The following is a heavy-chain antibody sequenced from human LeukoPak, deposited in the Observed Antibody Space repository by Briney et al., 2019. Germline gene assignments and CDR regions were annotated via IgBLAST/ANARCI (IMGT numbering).Heavy chain of an antibody. CDR1: VFTFNCST. CDR2: ISGSGGGT. V-gene: IGHV3-23*01. CDR3: AKGGYYDSSGYLAP. Sequence: PRASLRLSCASSVFTFNCSTRSVRQAAPEKRLGGGSAISGSGGGTYYADSVKGRFTISRDNSKNTLYLQMNSLRAEDTAVYYCAKGGYYDSSGYLAPWGQGTLVTVSS. J-gene: IGHJ5*02. D-gene: IGHD3-22*01.